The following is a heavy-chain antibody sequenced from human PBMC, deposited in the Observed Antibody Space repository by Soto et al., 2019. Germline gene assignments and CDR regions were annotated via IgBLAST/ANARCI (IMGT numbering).Heavy chain of an antibody. CDR3: ATPKGSGSHQYYYYGMDV. CDR1: GYTLTELS. Sequence: QVQLVQSGAEVKKPGASVKVSCKVSGYTLTELSMHWVRQAPGKGLEWMGGFDPEDGETIYAQKFQGRVTMTEDTYTDTAYMELSSLRSEDTAVYYCATPKGSGSHQYYYYGMDVWGQGTTVTVSS. D-gene: IGHD3-10*01. CDR2: FDPEDGET. V-gene: IGHV1-24*01. J-gene: IGHJ6*02.